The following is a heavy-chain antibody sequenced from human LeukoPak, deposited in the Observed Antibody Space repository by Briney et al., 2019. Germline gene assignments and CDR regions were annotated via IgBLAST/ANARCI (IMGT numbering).Heavy chain of an antibody. CDR2: IYYSGST. CDR1: GGSISSSSYY. Sequence: SETLSLTCTVSGGSISSSSYYWSWVRQPPGKGLEWIGSIYYSGSTYYNPSLKSRVTISVDTSKNQFSLKLSSVTAADTAVYYCARDRIAAAGTDAFDIWGQGTMVTVSS. V-gene: IGHV4-39*07. D-gene: IGHD6-13*01. CDR3: ARDRIAAAGTDAFDI. J-gene: IGHJ3*02.